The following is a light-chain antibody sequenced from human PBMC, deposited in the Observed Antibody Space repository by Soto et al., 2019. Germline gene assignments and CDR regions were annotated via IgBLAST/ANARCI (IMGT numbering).Light chain of an antibody. CDR2: EVT. Sequence: QSVLTQPPSASGSPGQSVTISCTGTSSDVGGYKYVSWYQHHPGKAPKVVIYEVTQRPSGVPDRFSGSQSGNTASLTVSGLQAEDEADYYCSSYGGTNNVVFGGGTKLTVL. CDR1: SSDVGGYKY. V-gene: IGLV2-8*01. J-gene: IGLJ2*01. CDR3: SSYGGTNNVV.